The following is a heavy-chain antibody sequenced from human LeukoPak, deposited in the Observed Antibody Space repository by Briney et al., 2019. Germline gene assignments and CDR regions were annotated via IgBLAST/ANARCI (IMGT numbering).Heavy chain of an antibody. CDR1: GGSFSGYY. CDR2: INHSGST. CDR3: ARHSGPYASSWFDY. J-gene: IGHJ4*02. V-gene: IGHV4-34*01. Sequence: PSETLSLTCAVYGGSFSGYYWSCIRQPPGKGLEWIGEINHSGSTNYNPSLKSRVTISEDTSKNQFSLKLSSVTAADTAVYYCARHSGPYASSWFDYWGQGTLVTVSS. D-gene: IGHD6-13*01.